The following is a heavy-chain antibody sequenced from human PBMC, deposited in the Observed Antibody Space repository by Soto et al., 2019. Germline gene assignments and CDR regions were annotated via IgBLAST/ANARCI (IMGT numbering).Heavy chain of an antibody. CDR3: AREFPNGFTIFGVVIHYYGMDV. J-gene: IGHJ6*02. CDR1: GFTFSDYY. CDR2: ISSSSSYT. V-gene: IGHV3-11*06. D-gene: IGHD3-3*01. Sequence: GGSLRLSCAASGFTFSDYYMSWIRQAPGKGLEWVSYISSSSSYTNYADSVKGRFTISRDNAKNSLYLQMNSLRAEDTAVYYCAREFPNGFTIFGVVIHYYGMDVWGQGTTVTVSS.